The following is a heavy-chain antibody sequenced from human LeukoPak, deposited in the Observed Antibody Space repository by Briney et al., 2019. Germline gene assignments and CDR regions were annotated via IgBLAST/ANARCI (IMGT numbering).Heavy chain of an antibody. V-gene: IGHV3-7*01. CDR2: MKQDGREK. CDR1: GFIFSNYW. D-gene: IGHD6-13*01. Sequence: GGSLRLSCAASGFIFSNYWMGWVRQAPGKGLEWVANMKQDGREKYLVDSVKGRFTISRDNAKNSVYLQMNSLRAEDTAVYYWARGGGSGRYRLAFCHLGQGTLVTVSS. CDR3: ARGGGSGRYRLAFCH. J-gene: IGHJ4*02.